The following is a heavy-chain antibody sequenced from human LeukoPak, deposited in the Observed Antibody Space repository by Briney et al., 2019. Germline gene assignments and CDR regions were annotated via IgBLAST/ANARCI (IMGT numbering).Heavy chain of an antibody. Sequence: SETLSLTCAVYGGSFSGYYWSWIRQPPGKGLEWIGYIYYSGSTYYNPSLKSRVTISVDTSKNQFSLKLSSVTAADTAVYYCARVLYYYGSGSYYPNWFDPWGQGTLVTVSS. V-gene: IGHV4-30-4*01. CDR1: GGSFSGYY. CDR3: ARVLYYYGSGSYYPNWFDP. D-gene: IGHD3-10*01. J-gene: IGHJ5*02. CDR2: IYYSGST.